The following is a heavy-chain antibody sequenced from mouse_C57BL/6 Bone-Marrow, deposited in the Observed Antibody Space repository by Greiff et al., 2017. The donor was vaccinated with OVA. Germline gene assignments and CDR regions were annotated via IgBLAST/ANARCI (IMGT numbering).Heavy chain of an antibody. CDR1: GFTFSSYA. J-gene: IGHJ4*01. Sequence: EVQGVESGEGLVKPGGSLKLSCAASGFTFSSYAMSWARQTPEKRLEWVAYISSGGDYIYYADTVKGRFPISRDNARNTLYLQMSSLKSEDTAMYYCTRDGYYAMDYWGQGTSVTVSS. V-gene: IGHV5-9-1*02. D-gene: IGHD2-3*01. CDR3: TRDGYYAMDY. CDR2: ISSGGDYI.